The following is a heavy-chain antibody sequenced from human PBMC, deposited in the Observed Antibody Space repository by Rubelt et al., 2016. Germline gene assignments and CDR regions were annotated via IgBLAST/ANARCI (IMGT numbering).Heavy chain of an antibody. Sequence: QLQLQESGSGLVKPSETLSLTCTVSGASISSSAYHWGWIRQPPGKGLQWIGSIYYSGTTYYDPSLKSRVTISVDTSENQFSLKLSSVSAADTAVYYCARSFMVVSAIDYGGQGTLVTVSS. V-gene: IGHV4-39*07. J-gene: IGHJ4*02. CDR2: IYYSGTT. CDR1: GASISSSAYH. CDR3: ARSFMVVSAIDY. D-gene: IGHD2-15*01.